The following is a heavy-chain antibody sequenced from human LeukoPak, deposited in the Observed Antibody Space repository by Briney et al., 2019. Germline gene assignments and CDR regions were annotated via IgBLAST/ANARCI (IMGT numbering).Heavy chain of an antibody. CDR2: MNPNSGNT. V-gene: IGHV1-8*03. J-gene: IGHJ6*03. D-gene: IGHD3-9*01. Sequence: ASVKVSCKASGDTFTSYDINWVRQATGQGLEWMRWMNPNSGNTGYAQKFQGRVTITRNTSISTAYMELSSLRSEDTAVYYCARGVILTGYHTLRYYYYYMDVWGKGTTVTVSS. CDR3: ARGVILTGYHTLRYYYYYMDV. CDR1: GDTFTSYD.